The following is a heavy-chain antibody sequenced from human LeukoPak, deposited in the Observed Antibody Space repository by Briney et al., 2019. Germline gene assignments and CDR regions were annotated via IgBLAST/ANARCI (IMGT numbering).Heavy chain of an antibody. D-gene: IGHD1-7*01. CDR3: VRGVGVSRFNYLDP. J-gene: IGHJ5*02. V-gene: IGHV3-33*01. CDR2: IWYDASNK. CDR1: GFTFSSFG. Sequence: GGSLTLSCAASGFTFSSFGMHWVRQAPGKGLEWVAVIWYDASNKYYVDSVKGRFTISRDNSKNTLYLQMNSLRDDDTAVYYCVRGVGVSRFNYLDPWGQGTLVIVSS.